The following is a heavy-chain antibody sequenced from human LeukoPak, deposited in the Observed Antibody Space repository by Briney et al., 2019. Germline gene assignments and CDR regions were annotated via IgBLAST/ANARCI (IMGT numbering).Heavy chain of an antibody. CDR2: IYYSGST. D-gene: IGHD3-22*01. J-gene: IGHJ1*01. CDR3: ARIAAPYYYDSSGYSSYFQH. CDR1: GGSISSGGYY. V-gene: IGHV4-31*03. Sequence: PSQTLSLTCTVSGGSISSGGYYWSWIRQHPGKGLEWIGYIYYSGSTYYNPSLKSRVTISVDTSKNQFSLKLSSVTAADTAVYYCARIAAPYYYDSSGYSSYFQHWGQGTLVTVSS.